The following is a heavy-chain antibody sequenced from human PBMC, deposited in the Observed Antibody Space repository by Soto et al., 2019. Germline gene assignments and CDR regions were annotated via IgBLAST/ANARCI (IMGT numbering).Heavy chain of an antibody. CDR2: IIPILGIA. CDR3: ARVGRGRRAAEGLGGMDV. Sequence: QVQLVQSGAEVKKPGSSVKVSCKASGGTFSSYTISWVRQAPGQGLEWMGRIIPILGIANYAQKFQGRVTITADKSTSTAYMELSSLRPEDTAVYYCARVGRGRRAAEGLGGMDVWGQGTTVTVSS. CDR1: GGTFSSYT. D-gene: IGHD3-10*01. V-gene: IGHV1-69*02. J-gene: IGHJ6*02.